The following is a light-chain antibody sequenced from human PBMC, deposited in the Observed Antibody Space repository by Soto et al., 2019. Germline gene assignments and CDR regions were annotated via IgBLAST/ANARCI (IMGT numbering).Light chain of an antibody. CDR1: SSDVGGYNY. CDR2: DVS. CDR3: SSYTSSNSLYV. V-gene: IGLV2-14*01. Sequence: QSALTQPASVSGSPGQSITISCTGTSSDVGGYNYVSWYQQHPGKAPKLMIYDVSNRPSGVSTRFSGSQSGNTASLAISGVLAEDEADYSCSSYTSSNSLYVFGPGTTVTVL. J-gene: IGLJ1*01.